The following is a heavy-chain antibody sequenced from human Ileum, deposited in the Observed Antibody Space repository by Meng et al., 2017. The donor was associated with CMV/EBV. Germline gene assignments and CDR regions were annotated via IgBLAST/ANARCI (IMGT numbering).Heavy chain of an antibody. D-gene: IGHD6-13*01. V-gene: IGHV3-48*03. J-gene: IGHJ4*02. CDR3: ASSTWYYFDY. CDR2: ISASGTTI. CDR1: GFTFYSYE. Sequence: GESLKISCAASGFTFYSYEMNWVRQAPGKGLEWVSHISASGTTIYYADSAKGRFTISRDNSKNSLFLQMNNLRAEDTALYYCASSTWYYFDYWGQGTLVTVS.